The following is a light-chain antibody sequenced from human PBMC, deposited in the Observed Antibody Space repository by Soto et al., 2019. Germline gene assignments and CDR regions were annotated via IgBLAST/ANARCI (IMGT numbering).Light chain of an antibody. Sequence: DIQMTQSPSSLSASVGDRVTITGRASQSISSYLNWYQQKPGKAPRLLIYAASSLQSGVPSRFSGSGSGTDLTLTISSLQPEDFATYYCQQSYSTPFFGPGTKVDIK. CDR3: QQSYSTPF. CDR2: AAS. V-gene: IGKV1-39*01. J-gene: IGKJ3*01. CDR1: QSISSY.